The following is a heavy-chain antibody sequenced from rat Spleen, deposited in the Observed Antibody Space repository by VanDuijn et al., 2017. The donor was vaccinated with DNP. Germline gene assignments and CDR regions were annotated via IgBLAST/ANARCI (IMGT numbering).Heavy chain of an antibody. V-gene: IGHV5-29*01. CDR2: ISYDGSST. Sequence: EVQLVESDGGLVQPGRSLKLSCAASGFTFSDYYMAWVRQAPTKGLEWVATISYDGSSTYYRDSVKGRFTISRDNAKSTLYLQMDSLRSEDTATYYSARPDYWGQGVMVTVSS. CDR1: GFTFSDYY. CDR3: ARPDY. J-gene: IGHJ2*01.